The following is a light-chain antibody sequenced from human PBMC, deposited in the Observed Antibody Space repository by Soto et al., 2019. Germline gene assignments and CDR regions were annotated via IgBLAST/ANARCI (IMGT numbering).Light chain of an antibody. Sequence: QSALTQPASVSGSPGQSITISCTGTSSDVGSYDLVSWYQHHSGKAPKIIIYEVRNRPSGISFRFSGSKSGNTASLTISGLQAEDEADYYCSSYTSKSSLIFGGGTKVTVL. J-gene: IGLJ2*01. CDR2: EVR. CDR1: SSDVGSYDL. V-gene: IGLV2-14*02. CDR3: SSYTSKSSLI.